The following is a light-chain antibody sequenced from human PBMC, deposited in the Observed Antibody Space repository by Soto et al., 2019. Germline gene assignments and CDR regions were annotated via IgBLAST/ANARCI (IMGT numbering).Light chain of an antibody. V-gene: IGLV1-47*01. CDR3: AVWDASLTGWL. Sequence: QSALTQPPSASGTPGQSLTISCAGSSSNIGSHYVYWYQHLPGTAPKLLIFRDGQRPSGVPDRFFGSKSGTSASLAISGLRSEDEAHYYCAVWDASLTGWLFGGGTEVTVL. CDR1: SSNIGSHY. CDR2: RDG. J-gene: IGLJ3*02.